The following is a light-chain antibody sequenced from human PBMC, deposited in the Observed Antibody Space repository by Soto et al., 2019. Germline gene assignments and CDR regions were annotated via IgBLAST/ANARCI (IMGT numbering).Light chain of an antibody. CDR1: QSVSSS. V-gene: IGKV3-15*01. CDR2: GAS. J-gene: IGKJ1*01. CDR3: QQYNNWPWT. Sequence: EIVLTQSPGTLSLSPGEGATLSCRASQSVSSSYIAWYQQRPGQTPSLLIYGASTRATGIPARFSGSGSGTEFTLTISSLQSEDFAVYYCQQYNNWPWTFGQGTKGDIK.